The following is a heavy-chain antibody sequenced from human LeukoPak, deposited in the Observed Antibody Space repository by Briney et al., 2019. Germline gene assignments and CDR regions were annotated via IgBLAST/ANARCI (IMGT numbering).Heavy chain of an antibody. CDR3: AKDGYSSGWFVVY. J-gene: IGHJ4*02. CDR1: GFTFSSYA. V-gene: IGHV3-23*01. D-gene: IGHD6-19*01. CDR2: ISGSGGST. Sequence: GFLRLSCTASGFTFSSYAMSWVRQAPGKGLEWVSAISGSGGSTYYADSVKSRFTISRDNSKNTLFLQMSSLRAEDTAVYYCAKDGYSSGWFVVYWGRGTLVTVPS.